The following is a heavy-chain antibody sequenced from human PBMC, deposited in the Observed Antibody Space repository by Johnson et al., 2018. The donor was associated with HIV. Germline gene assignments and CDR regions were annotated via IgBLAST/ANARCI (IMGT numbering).Heavy chain of an antibody. D-gene: IGHD3-22*01. V-gene: IGHV3-30*02. J-gene: IGHJ3*02. Sequence: QEKLVESGGGVVQPGGSLRLSCAASGFTFSSYAMSRVRQAPGKGLSWVAFIRYDGSNKYYADSVKGRFTISRDNSKTTRYLQMNSLRAEDTAVYYCASCESDSSGRGAFDIWGQGTMVTVSS. CDR1: GFTFSSYA. CDR2: IRYDGSNK. CDR3: ASCESDSSGRGAFDI.